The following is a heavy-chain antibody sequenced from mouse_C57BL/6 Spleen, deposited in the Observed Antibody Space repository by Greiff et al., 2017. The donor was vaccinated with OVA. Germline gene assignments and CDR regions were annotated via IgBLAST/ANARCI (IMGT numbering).Heavy chain of an antibody. V-gene: IGHV1-82*01. CDR1: GYAFSSSW. CDR2: IYPGDGDT. Sequence: VQLQQSGPELVKPGASVKISCKASGYAFSSSWMNWVKQRPGKGLEWIGRIYPGDGDTNYNGKFKGKATLTADKSSSTAYMPLSSLTSEDSAVYFCARVSGSSYVGYWGQGTTLTVSS. D-gene: IGHD1-1*01. J-gene: IGHJ2*01. CDR3: ARVSGSSYVGY.